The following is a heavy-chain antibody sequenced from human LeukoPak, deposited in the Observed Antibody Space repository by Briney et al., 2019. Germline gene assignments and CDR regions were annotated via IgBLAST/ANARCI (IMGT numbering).Heavy chain of an antibody. CDR3: ARGGDTSSWYAWFDP. V-gene: IGHV4-59*01. CDR1: GDSISNYY. D-gene: IGHD6-13*01. CDR2: IYHSGST. J-gene: IGHJ5*02. Sequence: SEPLSLTCTVSGDSISNYYWSWIRQPPGKGLEWIGYIYHSGSTKYNPSLKSRVTISIDTTKHQFSLKLSSVTAADTAMYYCARGGDTSSWYAWFDPWGQGTLVTVSS.